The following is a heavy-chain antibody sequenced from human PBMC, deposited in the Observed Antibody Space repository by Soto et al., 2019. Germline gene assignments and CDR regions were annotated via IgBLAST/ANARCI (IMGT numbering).Heavy chain of an antibody. CDR3: ARTLGYCSGGSCYPDY. CDR1: GGSISSYY. CDR2: IYYSGST. J-gene: IGHJ4*02. D-gene: IGHD2-15*01. Sequence: SETLSLTCTVSGGSISSYYWSWIRQPPGKGLEWIGYIYYSGSTNYNPSLKSRVTISVDTSKNQFSLKLSSVTAADTAVYYCARTLGYCSGGSCYPDYWGQGTLVTVSS. V-gene: IGHV4-59*01.